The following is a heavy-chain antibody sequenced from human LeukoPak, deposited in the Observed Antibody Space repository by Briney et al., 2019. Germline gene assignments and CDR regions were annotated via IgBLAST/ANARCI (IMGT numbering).Heavy chain of an antibody. D-gene: IGHD6-6*01. CDR2: ISYDGSNK. CDR3: ARDLAARPPNWFDP. Sequence: GGSLRLSCAASGFTFSSYAMHWVRQAPGKGLEWVAVISYDGSNKYYADSVKGRFTISRDNAKNSLYLQMNSLRAEDTAVYYCARDLAARPPNWFDPWGQGTLVTVSS. J-gene: IGHJ5*02. CDR1: GFTFSSYA. V-gene: IGHV3-30-3*01.